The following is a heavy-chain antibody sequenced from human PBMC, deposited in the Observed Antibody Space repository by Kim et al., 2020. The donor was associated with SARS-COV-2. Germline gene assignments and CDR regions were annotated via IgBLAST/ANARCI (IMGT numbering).Heavy chain of an antibody. V-gene: IGHV3-23*01. D-gene: IGHD5-18*01. J-gene: IGHJ3*02. CDR1: GFTFSYYA. CDR2: IRGGGANP. Sequence: GGSLRLSCAASGFTFSYYAMNWVRQAPGKGLEWVSGIRGGGANPKYADSVKGRFTISRNNSKNTLYLQMNSLRGDDTALYYCAKCQYSYGSDTFDIWGQGTLVSVSS. CDR3: AKCQYSYGSDTFDI.